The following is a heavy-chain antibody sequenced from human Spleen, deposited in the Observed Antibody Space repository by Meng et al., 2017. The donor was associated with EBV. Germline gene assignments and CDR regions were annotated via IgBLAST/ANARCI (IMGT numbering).Heavy chain of an antibody. Sequence: VPRQASGPGLVKPSEPRSLTCTGSGGSVSSGSYYWSWIRQPPGKGLEWIGYIYYSGSTNYNPSLKSRVTISVDTSKNQFSLKLSSVTAADTAVYYCARRQIVGATNQNWYFDLWGRGTLVTVSS. J-gene: IGHJ2*01. CDR3: ARRQIVGATNQNWYFDL. CDR2: IYYSGST. V-gene: IGHV4-61*01. D-gene: IGHD1-26*01. CDR1: GGSVSSGSYY.